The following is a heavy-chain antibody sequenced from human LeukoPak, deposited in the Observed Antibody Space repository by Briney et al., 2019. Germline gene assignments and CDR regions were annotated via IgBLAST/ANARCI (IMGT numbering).Heavy chain of an antibody. CDR2: IYHSGST. D-gene: IGHD2-2*01. CDR3: ARTAANTYYYFDY. J-gene: IGHJ4*02. Sequence: PSQTLSLTCAVSGGSISSGGYSWSWIRQPPGKGLEWIGYIYHSGSTYYNPSLKSRVTISVDRSKNQFSLKLSSVTAADTAVYYCARTAANTYYYFDYWGQGTLVTASS. CDR1: GGSISSGGYS. V-gene: IGHV4-30-2*01.